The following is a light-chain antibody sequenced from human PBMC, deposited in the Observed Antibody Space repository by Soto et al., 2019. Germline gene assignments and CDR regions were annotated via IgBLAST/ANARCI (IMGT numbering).Light chain of an antibody. CDR1: NSNIGAGYD. V-gene: IGLV1-40*01. CDR3: QSYDTSLSGWV. Sequence: QSALTQPPSVSGAPGQRVTISCSGSNSNIGAGYDVQWYQQFPGTAPKLVIHGNNNRPSGVPDRISGSKSGTSASLAITGLQAEDEAEYYCQSYDTSLSGWVFGGGTKVTVL. J-gene: IGLJ3*02. CDR2: GNN.